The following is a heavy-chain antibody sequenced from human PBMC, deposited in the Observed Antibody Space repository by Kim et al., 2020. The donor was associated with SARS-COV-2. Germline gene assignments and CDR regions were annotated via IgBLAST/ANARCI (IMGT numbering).Heavy chain of an antibody. CDR3: ASASLWFGESWGFDY. J-gene: IGHJ4*02. CDR1: GDSVSSNSAA. CDR2: TYYRAKWYN. Sequence: SQTLSLTCAISGDSVSSNSAAWNWIRQSPSRGLEWLGRTYYRAKWYNDYAVSVKSRITINPDTSKNQFSLQLNSVTPEDTAVYYCASASLWFGESWGFDYWGQGTLVTVSS. V-gene: IGHV6-1*01. D-gene: IGHD3-10*01.